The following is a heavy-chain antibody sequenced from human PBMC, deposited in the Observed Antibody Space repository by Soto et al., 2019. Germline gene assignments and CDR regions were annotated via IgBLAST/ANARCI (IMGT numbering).Heavy chain of an antibody. D-gene: IGHD3-9*01. CDR2: MNPNSGNT. Sequence: QVQLVQSGAEVKKPGASVKVSCKASGYTFTRYDINWVRQATGQGLEWMGWMNPNSGNTGYAQKFQGRVTMTRDTSINTAYMELSSLRSEDTAVYYCARGKREHDILTDSYYYYMDVWGKGTTVTV. CDR3: ARGKREHDILTDSYYYYMDV. CDR1: GYTFTRYD. V-gene: IGHV1-8*01. J-gene: IGHJ6*03.